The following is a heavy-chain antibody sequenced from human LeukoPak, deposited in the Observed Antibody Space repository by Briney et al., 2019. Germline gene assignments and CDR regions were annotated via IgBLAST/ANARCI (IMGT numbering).Heavy chain of an antibody. V-gene: IGHV3-66*01. CDR1: GFSVRNNY. CDR3: AKTGNPPTGDY. J-gene: IGHJ4*02. D-gene: IGHD1-1*01. CDR2: IYAGDTI. Sequence: GGSLRLSCVVSGFSVRNNYVSWVRQAPGKGLEWVSVIYAGDTIHYADSVKGRFTISRDNSNNTLYLQMNSLRDEDTAIYYCAKTGNPPTGDYWGQGTLVTVSS.